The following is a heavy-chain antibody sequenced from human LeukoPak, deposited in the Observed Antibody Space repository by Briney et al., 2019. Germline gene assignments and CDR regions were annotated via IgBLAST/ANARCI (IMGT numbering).Heavy chain of an antibody. CDR1: GYTFTSDY. J-gene: IGHJ4*02. CDR3: ARVEGLTATVTD. V-gene: IGHV1-46*01. CDR2: IITSAGST. Sequence: ASVKVSCKASGYTFTSDYMHWVRQAPGQGLEWMGLIITSAGSTTYAQNFQGRVTLTRDTSTSTVYMEMSSLRSEDTAVYYCARVEGLTATVTDWGQGTLVTVSS. D-gene: IGHD5-18*01.